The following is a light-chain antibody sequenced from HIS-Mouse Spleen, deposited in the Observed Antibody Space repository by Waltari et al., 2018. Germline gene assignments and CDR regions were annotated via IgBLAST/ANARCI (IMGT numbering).Light chain of an antibody. V-gene: IGKV1-5*03. J-gene: IGKJ5*01. CDR1: QSISSW. CDR3: QQYNSYCT. Sequence: DIQMTQSPSTLSASVGDRVTITCRASQSISSWLAWYQQKPGKAPKLLIYKASSLESGVPSRFSGSGSGTEFTLTISSLQPDDCATYYCQQYNSYCTFGQGTRLEIK. CDR2: KAS.